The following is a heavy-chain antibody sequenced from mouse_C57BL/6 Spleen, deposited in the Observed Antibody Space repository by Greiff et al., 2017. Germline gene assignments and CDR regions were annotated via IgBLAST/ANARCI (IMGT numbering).Heavy chain of an antibody. CDR1: GFTFSSYA. Sequence: EVQLVESGGGLVKPGGSLKLSCAASGFTFSSYAMSWVRQTPEKRLEWVATISDGGSYTYYPDNVKGRFTISRDNAKNNLYLQMSHLKSEDTAMYYCARDYVSSERYFDVWGTGTTVTVSS. V-gene: IGHV5-4*01. J-gene: IGHJ1*03. D-gene: IGHD1-1*01. CDR2: ISDGGSYT. CDR3: ARDYVSSERYFDV.